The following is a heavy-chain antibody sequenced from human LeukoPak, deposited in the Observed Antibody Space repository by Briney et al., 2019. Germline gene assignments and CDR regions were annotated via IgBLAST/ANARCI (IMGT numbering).Heavy chain of an antibody. V-gene: IGHV1-2*06. Sequence: ASVKVSCKASGYTFSDNYIHWFRQAPGHGLEWMGRINPNGGATNYAQTFQGRVSMTSDTSISTAAMGLSGLRSDDAAVYYCALSMTTSAAGAFDIWGQGTMVTVSS. CDR3: ALSMTTSAAGAFDI. CDR2: INPNGGAT. CDR1: GYTFSDNY. D-gene: IGHD2/OR15-2a*01. J-gene: IGHJ3*02.